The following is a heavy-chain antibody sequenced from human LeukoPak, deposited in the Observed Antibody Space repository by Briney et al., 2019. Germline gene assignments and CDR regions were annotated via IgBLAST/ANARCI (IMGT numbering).Heavy chain of an antibody. D-gene: IGHD4-17*01. CDR1: GFTFSSYS. CDR3: AKELTTERTPGVDS. CDR2: ISGSGDTT. Sequence: GGSLRLSCTASGFTFSSYSMSWVRQGPGTGLEWVSAISGSGDTTFYADSVRGRFTISRDNSKKTLYLQVNSLRAEDTAVYFCAKELTTERTPGVDSWGQGTLVTVSS. V-gene: IGHV3-23*01. J-gene: IGHJ4*02.